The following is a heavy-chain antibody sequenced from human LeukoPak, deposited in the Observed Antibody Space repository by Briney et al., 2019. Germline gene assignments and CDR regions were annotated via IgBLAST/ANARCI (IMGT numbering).Heavy chain of an antibody. V-gene: IGHV3-21*01. CDR2: ISSSSSYI. J-gene: IGHJ5*02. CDR1: GFTFSSYS. CDR3: ARDPQYCSSTSCYSPWFDP. Sequence: GGSLRLSCAASGFTFSSYSMNWVRQAPGKGLDWVSSISSSSSYIYYADSVKGRFTISRDNAKNSLYLQMNSLRAEDTAVYYCARDPQYCSSTSCYSPWFDPWGQGTLVTVSS. D-gene: IGHD2-2*01.